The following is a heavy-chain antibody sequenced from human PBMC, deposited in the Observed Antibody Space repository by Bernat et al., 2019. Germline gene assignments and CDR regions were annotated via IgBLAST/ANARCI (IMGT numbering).Heavy chain of an antibody. V-gene: IGHV3-15*01. J-gene: IGHJ5*02. CDR2: IRSRPSGGTT. CDR1: GFIFRNAW. CDR3: LKEDFDFWT. Sequence: EVHLVESGGGLVKPGESLRVSCAASGFIFRNAWMSWVRQAPGKGLEWVGRIRSRPSGGTTDYAAPVKGRFTISRDDSTNTLYLQMNNLKTEDTAMYYCLKEDFDFWTWGQRTLVTVS. D-gene: IGHD3-3*01.